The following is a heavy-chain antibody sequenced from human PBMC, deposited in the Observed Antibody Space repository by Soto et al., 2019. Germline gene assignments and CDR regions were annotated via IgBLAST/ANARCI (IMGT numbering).Heavy chain of an antibody. CDR2: IYWDDDK. CDR3: AHLPWKQLWPRAPVVY. Sequence: SGPTLVNPTQTLTLTCTFSGFSLSTSGLGVGWIRQPPGKALEWLGIIYWDDDKRYSPSLKSRVTITKDTFKSQLVLTMTNMDPVDTATYYCAHLPWKQLWPRAPVVYWGQGTPVTVS. V-gene: IGHV2-5*02. J-gene: IGHJ4*02. CDR1: GFSLSTSGLG. D-gene: IGHD5-18*01.